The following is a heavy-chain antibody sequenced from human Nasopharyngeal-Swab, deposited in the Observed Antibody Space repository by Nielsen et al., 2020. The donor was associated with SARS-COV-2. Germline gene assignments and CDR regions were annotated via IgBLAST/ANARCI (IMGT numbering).Heavy chain of an antibody. J-gene: IGHJ4*02. CDR2: IKQDGSEK. CDR3: ARVGIVVVPAAAWDFDY. D-gene: IGHD2-2*03. V-gene: IGHV3-7*01. Sequence: GSLRLSCAASGFTFSSYWMSWVRQAPGKGLEWVANIKQDGSEKYYVDSVKGRFTISRDNAKNSLYLQMNSLRAEDTAVYYCARVGIVVVPAAAWDFDYWGQGTLATVSS. CDR1: GFTFSSYW.